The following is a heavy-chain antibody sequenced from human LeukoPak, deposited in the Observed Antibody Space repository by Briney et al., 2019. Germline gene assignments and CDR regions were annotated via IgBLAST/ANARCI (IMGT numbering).Heavy chain of an antibody. J-gene: IGHJ4*02. V-gene: IGHV3-7*01. Sequence: GGSLRLSCAASGFTFSSYSMNWVRQAPGKGLEWVANIKQDGSEKYYVDSVKGRFTISRDNAKNSLYLQMNSLRAEDTAVYYCARDLGYYDFWSGYSTTFDYWGQGTLVTVSS. CDR3: ARDLGYYDFWSGYSTTFDY. CDR2: IKQDGSEK. D-gene: IGHD3-3*01. CDR1: GFTFSSYS.